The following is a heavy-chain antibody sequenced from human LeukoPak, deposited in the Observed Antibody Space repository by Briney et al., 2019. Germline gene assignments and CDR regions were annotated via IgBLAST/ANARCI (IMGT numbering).Heavy chain of an antibody. Sequence: GASVKVSCKASGYAFTSYGISWVRQAPGQGLEWMGSISAYNGNTNYAQKLQGRVTMTTDTSTSTAYMELRSLRSDDTAVYYCARPQYSSGWYTIGAFDIWGQGTMVTVSS. V-gene: IGHV1-18*01. J-gene: IGHJ3*02. CDR3: ARPQYSSGWYTIGAFDI. D-gene: IGHD6-19*01. CDR1: GYAFTSYG. CDR2: ISAYNGNT.